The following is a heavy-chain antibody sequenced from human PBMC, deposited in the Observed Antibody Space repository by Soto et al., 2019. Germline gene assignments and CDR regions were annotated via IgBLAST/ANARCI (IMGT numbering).Heavy chain of an antibody. Sequence: QVQLVQSGAEVKKPGASVKVSCKASGYTFTSYAMHWVRQAPGQRLEWMGWINAGNGNTKYSQKFQGRVTITRDTSASIAYMELSSLRSEDTAVYYCARASLRYFDWLLFYWGQGTLVTVSS. CDR3: ARASLRYFDWLLFY. CDR2: INAGNGNT. J-gene: IGHJ4*02. V-gene: IGHV1-3*01. CDR1: GYTFTSYA. D-gene: IGHD3-9*01.